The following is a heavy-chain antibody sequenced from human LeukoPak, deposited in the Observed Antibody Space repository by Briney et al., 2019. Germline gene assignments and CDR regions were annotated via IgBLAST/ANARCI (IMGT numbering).Heavy chain of an antibody. CDR3: ARASPSLWFGELTRLDFDY. CDR2: IYYSGST. CDR1: GGSISSYY. J-gene: IGHJ4*02. Sequence: PSETLSLTCTVSGGSISSYYWSWIRQPPGKGLEWIGYIYYSGSTNYNPSLKSRVTISVDTSKNQFSLKLSSVTAADTAVYYCARASPSLWFGELTRLDFDYWGQGTLVTVSS. V-gene: IGHV4-59*01. D-gene: IGHD3-10*01.